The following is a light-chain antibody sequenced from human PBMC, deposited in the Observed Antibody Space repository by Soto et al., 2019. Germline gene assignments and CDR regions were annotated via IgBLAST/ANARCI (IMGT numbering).Light chain of an antibody. CDR3: ISYTSSSTHV. J-gene: IGLJ1*01. CDR1: NSDVGTYNF. V-gene: IGLV2-14*03. Sequence: QSALTQSASVSGSPGQSITISCTGTNSDVGTYNFVSWYQQHPGKLPKLMIFDVSRRPSGVSDRFSGSKSGNTASLTISGLQAEDEGDYYCISYTSSSTHVFGSGTKVTVL. CDR2: DVS.